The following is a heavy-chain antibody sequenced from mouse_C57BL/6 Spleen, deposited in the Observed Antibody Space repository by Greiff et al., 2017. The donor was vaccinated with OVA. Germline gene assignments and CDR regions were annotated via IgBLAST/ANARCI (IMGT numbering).Heavy chain of an antibody. J-gene: IGHJ2*01. CDR1: GYAFSSSW. Sequence: QVQLQQSGPELVKPGASVKISCKASGYAFSSSWMNWVKQRPGKGLEWIGRIYPGDGDTNYNGKFKGKATLTADKSSSTAYMQLSSLTSEDSAVYFCAREGVVATDYWGQGTTLTVSS. D-gene: IGHD1-1*01. CDR2: IYPGDGDT. V-gene: IGHV1-82*01. CDR3: AREGVVATDY.